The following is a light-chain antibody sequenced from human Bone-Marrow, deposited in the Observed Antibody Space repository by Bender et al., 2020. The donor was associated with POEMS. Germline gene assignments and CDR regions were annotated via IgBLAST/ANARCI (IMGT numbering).Light chain of an antibody. V-gene: IGLV2-23*02. CDR1: SSDVGCHNY. J-gene: IGLJ3*02. CDR2: VVA. Sequence: QSALTQPPSASGSPGQSVTVSCTGTSSDVGCHNYVSWYQPHPGKVPKIIIYVVAKRPSGVSNRFSGSKSGYTASLTITGLQAEDEADYYCCSSANKNSLYWVFGGGTKLTVL. CDR3: CSSANKNSLYWV.